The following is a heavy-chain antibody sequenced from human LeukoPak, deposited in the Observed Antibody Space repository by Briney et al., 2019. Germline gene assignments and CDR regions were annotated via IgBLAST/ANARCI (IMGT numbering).Heavy chain of an antibody. Sequence: GGSLGLSCAASGFTFSSYSMNWVRQAPGKGLEWVSYISSSSSTIYYADSVKGRFTISRDNAKNSLYLQMNSLRAEDTAVYYCAREWAAAGTSYYYGMDVWGQGTTVTVSS. J-gene: IGHJ6*02. CDR3: AREWAAAGTSYYYGMDV. V-gene: IGHV3-48*01. CDR2: ISSSSSTI. CDR1: GFTFSSYS. D-gene: IGHD6-13*01.